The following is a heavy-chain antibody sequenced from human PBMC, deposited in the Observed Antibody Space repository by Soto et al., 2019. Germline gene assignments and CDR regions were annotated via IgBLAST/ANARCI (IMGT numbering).Heavy chain of an antibody. CDR1: VFTFSSYA. CDR3: ARPYSSGWYGDLDY. V-gene: IGHV3-30-3*01. J-gene: IGHJ4*02. CDR2: ISYDGSNK. D-gene: IGHD6-19*01. Sequence: PGGSLRLSCTASVFTFSSYAMHWVRQAPGKGLEWVAVISYDGSNKYYADSVKGRFTISRDNSKNTMYLQMNSLRVEDTAVYYCARPYSSGWYGDLDYWGQGTLVTVSS.